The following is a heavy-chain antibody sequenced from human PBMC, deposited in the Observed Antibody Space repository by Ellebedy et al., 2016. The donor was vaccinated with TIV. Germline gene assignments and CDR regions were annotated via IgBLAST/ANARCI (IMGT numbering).Heavy chain of an antibody. CDR1: GFTFSSNW. J-gene: IGHJ4*02. CDR3: ARGRSFN. Sequence: GESLKISCAASGFTFSSNWMSWVRQTPGKGLEWVAYIKQDGSEKYYVDSVKGRFTISRDNAKNSLYLQMNILRAEDTAVYYCARGRSFNWGQGTLVTVSS. V-gene: IGHV3-7*03. CDR2: IKQDGSEK. D-gene: IGHD3-10*01.